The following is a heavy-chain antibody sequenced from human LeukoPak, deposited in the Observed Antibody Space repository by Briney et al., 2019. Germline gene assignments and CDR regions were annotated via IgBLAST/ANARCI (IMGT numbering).Heavy chain of an antibody. Sequence: SETLSLTCTVSGGSINNYYWSWIRQPPGKGLEWVGYIYYSGSTNYNPSFKNGVTILVGATKNQFSLMIMSVTAADAAGVYYWILSDGHYGFYDDGGERTLVT. CDR3: WILSDGHYGFYDD. J-gene: IGHJ4*02. D-gene: IGHD3-3*01. CDR1: GGSINNYY. V-gene: IGHV4-59*08. CDR2: IYYSGST.